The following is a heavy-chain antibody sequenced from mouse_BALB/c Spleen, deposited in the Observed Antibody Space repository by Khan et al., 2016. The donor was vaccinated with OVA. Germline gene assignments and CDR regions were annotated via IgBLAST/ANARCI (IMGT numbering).Heavy chain of an antibody. J-gene: IGHJ3*01. CDR3: ARNDDYDEGLAY. CDR1: GFSLTNYG. D-gene: IGHD2-4*01. Sequence: QVQLKQSGPGLVQPSQSLSITCTVSGFSLTNYGVHWVRQSPGKGLEWLGLIWSGGSTDYNAAFISRLSISKDNSKSQVFFKMNSLQANDTAIYYCARNDDYDEGLAYWGQGTLVTVSA. V-gene: IGHV2-2*02. CDR2: IWSGGST.